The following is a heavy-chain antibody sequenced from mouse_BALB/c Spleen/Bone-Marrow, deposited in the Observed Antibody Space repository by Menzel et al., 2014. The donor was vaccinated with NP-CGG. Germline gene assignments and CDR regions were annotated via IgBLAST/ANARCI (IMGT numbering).Heavy chain of an antibody. D-gene: IGHD2-10*02. V-gene: IGHV14-3*02. CDR3: TRGYGNYALYYYAMDY. CDR1: GFNIKDTY. J-gene: IGHJ4*01. CDR2: IDPANGNT. Sequence: VQLQQSGAELVKPGASVKLSCTASGFNIKDTYMHWVKQRPEQGLEWIGRIDPANGNTKYDPKFQGKATITADTSSNTAYLRLSSLTSEDTAVYYCTRGYGNYALYYYAMDYWGQGTSVTVSS.